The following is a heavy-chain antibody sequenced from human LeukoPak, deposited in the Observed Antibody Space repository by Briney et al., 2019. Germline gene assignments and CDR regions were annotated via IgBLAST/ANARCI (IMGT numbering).Heavy chain of an antibody. J-gene: IGHJ3*02. CDR3: TTDRNDYGDYSDAFDI. V-gene: IGHV3-15*07. D-gene: IGHD4-17*01. CDR2: IKSKTDGGTT. Sequence: GGSLRLSCAASGFTFSNAWMNWVRQAPGKGLEWVGRIKSKTDGGTTDYAAPVKGRFTISRDDSKNTLYLQMNSLKTEDTAVYYCTTDRNDYGDYSDAFDIWGQGTMVTVSS. CDR1: GFTFSNAW.